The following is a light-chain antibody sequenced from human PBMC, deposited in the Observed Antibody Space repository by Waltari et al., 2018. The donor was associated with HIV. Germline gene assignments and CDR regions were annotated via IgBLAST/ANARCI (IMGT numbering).Light chain of an antibody. J-gene: IGKJ5*01. CDR3: QQYYSTPLT. Sequence: DIVMTQSPDSLAVSLGERATINCKSSQSVLFSSNNKNYLAWYQQKPGQPPKLLLYWASTRESAVPDRFSGSGSGADFTLTISSLQAEDVAVYYCQQYYSTPLTFGGGTRLEI. V-gene: IGKV4-1*01. CDR2: WAS. CDR1: QSVLFSSNNKNY.